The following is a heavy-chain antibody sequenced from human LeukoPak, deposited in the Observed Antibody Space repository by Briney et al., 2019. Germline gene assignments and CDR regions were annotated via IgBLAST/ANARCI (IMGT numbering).Heavy chain of an antibody. V-gene: IGHV3-48*01. D-gene: IGHD3-22*01. CDR1: GFTFSTYS. Sequence: PGGSLRLSCAASGFTFSTYSMNWVRQAPGKGLEWVSYISSSSSTISYADSVKGRFTISRDNAKNSLYLQMNSLRAEDTAVYYCARDSSYYYDSSGYDWGQGTLVTVSS. J-gene: IGHJ4*02. CDR2: ISSSSSTI. CDR3: ARDSSYYYDSSGYD.